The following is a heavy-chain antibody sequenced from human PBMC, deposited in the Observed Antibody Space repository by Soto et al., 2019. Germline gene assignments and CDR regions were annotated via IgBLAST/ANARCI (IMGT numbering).Heavy chain of an antibody. CDR2: ISRDGGTK. J-gene: IGHJ4*02. CDR3: TGEVASGD. D-gene: IGHD2-8*02. Sequence: QVQLVESGGGVVQPGRSLRLSCAASGFIVSSYGMHWVRQAPGKGLEWVAVISRDGGTKYYADSVKGRFAISKDNSRNTLFLEMNSLRGDDMAVYYCTGEVASGDWGQGTLVTVSS. V-gene: IGHV3-30*03. CDR1: GFIVSSYG.